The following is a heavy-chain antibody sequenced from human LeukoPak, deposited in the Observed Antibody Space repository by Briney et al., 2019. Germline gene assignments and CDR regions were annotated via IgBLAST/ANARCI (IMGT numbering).Heavy chain of an antibody. V-gene: IGHV4-39*01. Sequence: PSETLSLTCTVSGGSISSSSYYWGWIRQPPGKGLAWIGSIYYSGSTYYNPSLKSRVTISVDTSKNQFSLKLSSVTAADTAVYYCARLSFEWSYGYFDYWGQGTLVTVSS. CDR1: GGSISSSSYY. D-gene: IGHD1-26*01. CDR2: IYYSGST. CDR3: ARLSFEWSYGYFDY. J-gene: IGHJ4*02.